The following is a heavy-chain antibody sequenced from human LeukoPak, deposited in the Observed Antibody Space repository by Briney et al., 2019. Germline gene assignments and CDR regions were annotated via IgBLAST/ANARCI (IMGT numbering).Heavy chain of an antibody. D-gene: IGHD3-10*01. Sequence: GGSLRLSCAVSGFTFSSHNMNWVRQAPGRGLEWVSFISGGSNTIYYADSVKGRFTVSRGNAKSSLYLQMNSLRDEDTAVYFCARDSGYPSGSWWWYFDLWGRGILVTVSS. CDR2: ISGGSNTI. J-gene: IGHJ2*01. CDR1: GFTFSSHN. CDR3: ARDSGYPSGSWWWYFDL. V-gene: IGHV3-48*02.